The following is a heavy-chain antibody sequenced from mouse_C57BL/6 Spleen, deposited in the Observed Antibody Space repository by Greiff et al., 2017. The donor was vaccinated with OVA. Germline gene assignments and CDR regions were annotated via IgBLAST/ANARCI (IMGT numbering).Heavy chain of an antibody. CDR1: GYTFTSYG. D-gene: IGHD2-3*01. CDR2: IYPRSGNT. V-gene: IGHV1-81*01. CDR3: ARSGYDGYYEDY. J-gene: IGHJ2*01. Sequence: QVHVKQSGAELARPGASVKLSCKASGYTFTSYGISWVKQRTGQGLEWIGEIYPRSGNTYYNEKFKGKATLTADKSSSTAYMELRSLTSEDSAVYFCARSGYDGYYEDYWGQGTTLTVSS.